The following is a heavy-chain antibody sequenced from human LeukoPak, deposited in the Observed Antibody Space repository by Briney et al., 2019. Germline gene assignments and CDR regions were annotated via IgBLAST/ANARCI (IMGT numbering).Heavy chain of an antibody. CDR1: GFTFSSYG. CDR2: IRYDGSNK. Sequence: PGGSLRLSCAASGFTFSSYGMHWVRQAPGKGLEWVAFIRYDGSNKYYADSVKGRFTISRDNSRNTLYLQMNSLRAEDTAVYYCASDEWSGYSPGYMDVWAKGPRSPSP. D-gene: IGHD3-3*01. J-gene: IGHJ6*03. V-gene: IGHV3-30*02. CDR3: ASDEWSGYSPGYMDV.